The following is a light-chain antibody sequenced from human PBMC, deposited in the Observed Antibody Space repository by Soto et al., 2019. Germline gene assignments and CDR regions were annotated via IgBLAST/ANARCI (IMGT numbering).Light chain of an antibody. J-gene: IGLJ2*01. CDR3: CSYVGSLTLA. CDR2: EVN. CDR1: SSDVGRYDL. V-gene: IGLV2-23*02. Sequence: QPVLTQPASVSGSPGQSITISCAGASSDVGRYDLVSWYQQHPTKAPKLMIYEVNKRPSGVSGRFSGSKSGNTASLTISGLQAEDEADYYCCSYVGSLTLAFGGGTQLTVL.